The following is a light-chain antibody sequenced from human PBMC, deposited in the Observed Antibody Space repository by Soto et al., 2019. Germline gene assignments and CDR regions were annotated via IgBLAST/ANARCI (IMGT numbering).Light chain of an antibody. Sequence: DIQLTQSPSFLSASVGDRVTITCRASQGISDRFAWYQQRPGKAPNLLIHSASSLQSGVPLRFSGSGSGTEFTLTISSLQPADFATYYCQQRDGYPITFGQGTRLEMK. CDR2: SAS. J-gene: IGKJ5*01. CDR3: QQRDGYPIT. CDR1: QGISDR. V-gene: IGKV1-9*01.